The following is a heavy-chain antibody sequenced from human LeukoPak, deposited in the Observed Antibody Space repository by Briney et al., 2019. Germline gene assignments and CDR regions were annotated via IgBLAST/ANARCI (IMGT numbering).Heavy chain of an antibody. J-gene: IGHJ4*02. CDR1: GASISGSSYY. CDR3: ARPAGWLPRYYFEY. D-gene: IGHD5-24*01. CDR2: IHSSGNT. Sequence: SETLTLTCTVSGASISGSSYYWSWIRQPPGQGLEWIGTIHSSGNTYYNPSLKSRVTISVDTSKNQFSLKLSSVTAADTAVYYCARPAGWLPRYYFEYWGQGTLVTVSS. V-gene: IGHV4-39*01.